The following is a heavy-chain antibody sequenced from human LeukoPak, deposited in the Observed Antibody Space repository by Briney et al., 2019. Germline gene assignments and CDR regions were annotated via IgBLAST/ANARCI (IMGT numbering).Heavy chain of an antibody. J-gene: IGHJ4*02. V-gene: IGHV1-2*02. CDR2: INPNSGGT. D-gene: IGHD2-2*02. Sequence: ASVKVSCKASGYTFTGYYMHWVRQAPGQGLEWMGWINPNSGGTNYAQKFQGRVTMTRDTSISTAYMELSRLRSDDTAVYYCARVGSYCSSTSCYIWGQGTLVTVSS. CDR3: ARVGSYCSSTSCYI. CDR1: GYTFTGYY.